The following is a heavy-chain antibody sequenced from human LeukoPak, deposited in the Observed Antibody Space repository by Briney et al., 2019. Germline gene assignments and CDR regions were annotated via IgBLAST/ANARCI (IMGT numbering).Heavy chain of an antibody. Sequence: SETLSLTCTVSGGSISSYYWSWIRQPPGKGLEWIGYIYYSGSTYYNPSLKSRVTISVDTSKHQFSLKLSSVTAADTAVYYCARVGTYGSGSYLSWLDYWGQGTLVTVST. D-gene: IGHD3-10*01. J-gene: IGHJ4*02. CDR2: IYYSGST. V-gene: IGHV4-59*01. CDR1: GGSISSYY. CDR3: ARVGTYGSGSYLSWLDY.